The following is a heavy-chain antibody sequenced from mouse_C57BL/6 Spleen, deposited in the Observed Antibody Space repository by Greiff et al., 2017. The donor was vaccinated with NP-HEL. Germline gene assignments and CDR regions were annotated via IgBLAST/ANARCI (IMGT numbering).Heavy chain of an antibody. V-gene: IGHV1-26*01. CDR2: INPNNGGT. CDR3: ARFLYDYDGVFAY. CDR1: GYTFTDYY. J-gene: IGHJ3*01. D-gene: IGHD2-4*01. Sequence: EVQLQQSGPELVKPGASVKISCKASGYTFTDYYMNWVKQSHGKSLEWIGDINPNNGGTSYNQKFKGKATLTVDKSSSTAYMELRSLTSEDSAVYYCARFLYDYDGVFAYWGQGTLVTVSA.